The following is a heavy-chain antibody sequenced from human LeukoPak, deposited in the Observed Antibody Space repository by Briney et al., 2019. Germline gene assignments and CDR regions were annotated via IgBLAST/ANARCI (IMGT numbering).Heavy chain of an antibody. CDR1: GGTFSSYA. D-gene: IGHD2-15*01. J-gene: IGHJ4*02. Sequence: SVRVSCKASGGTFSSYAISWVRQAPGQGLEWMGGIIPIFGTANYAQKFQGRVTITADESTSTAYMELSSLRSEDTAVYYCARALGYCSGGSCYLDYWGQGTLVTVSS. CDR3: ARALGYCSGGSCYLDY. V-gene: IGHV1-69*13. CDR2: IIPIFGTA.